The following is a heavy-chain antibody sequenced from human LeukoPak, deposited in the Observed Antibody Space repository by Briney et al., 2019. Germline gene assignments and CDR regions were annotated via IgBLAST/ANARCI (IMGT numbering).Heavy chain of an antibody. CDR1: GGSISSSSYY. D-gene: IGHD3-10*01. CDR3: ARAAKFYFGSETYYYFDY. J-gene: IGHJ4*02. V-gene: IGHV4-39*07. Sequence: KSSETLSLTCTVSGGSISSSSYYWGWIRQPPGKGLEWIGSIYYSGSTYYNPSLKSRVTISLDTSKHQFSLRLTSVTAADTAVYFCARAAKFYFGSETYYYFDYWGQGSLVTVSS. CDR2: IYYSGST.